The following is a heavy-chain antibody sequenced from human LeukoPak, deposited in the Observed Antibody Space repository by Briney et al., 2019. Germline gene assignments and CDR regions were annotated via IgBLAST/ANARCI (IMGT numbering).Heavy chain of an antibody. D-gene: IGHD3-22*01. J-gene: IGHJ4*02. CDR2: IKQDGSEK. CDR3: AREGTYYYDSSGYYGY. CDR1: GFTFSSYW. Sequence: GGSLRLSCAASGFTFSSYWMSWVRQAPGKGLEWVANIKQDGSEKYYVDSVKGRFTISRDNAKNSLYLQMNSLRAEDTAVYYCAREGTYYYDSSGYYGYWGQGTLVTVSS. V-gene: IGHV3-7*01.